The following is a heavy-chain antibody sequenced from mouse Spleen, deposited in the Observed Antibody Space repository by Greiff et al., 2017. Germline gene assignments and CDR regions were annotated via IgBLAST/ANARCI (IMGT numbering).Heavy chain of an antibody. Sequence: VQLQQPGAELVKPGASVKLSCTASGFNIKDTYMHWVKQRPEQGLEWIGRIDPANGNTKYDPKFQGKATITADTSSNTAYLQLSSLTSEDTAVYYCARNYGYDYAMDYWGQGTSVTVSS. D-gene: IGHD1-2*01. CDR3: ARNYGYDYAMDY. J-gene: IGHJ4*01. CDR1: GFNIKDTY. V-gene: IGHV14-3*02. CDR2: IDPANGNT.